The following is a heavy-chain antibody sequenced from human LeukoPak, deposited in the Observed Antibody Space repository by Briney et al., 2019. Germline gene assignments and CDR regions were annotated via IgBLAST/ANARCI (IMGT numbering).Heavy chain of an antibody. V-gene: IGHV1-69*06. Sequence: ASVKVSCKASGGTFSSYAISWVRQAPGQGLEWMGGIIPIFGTANYAQKFQGRVTITADKSTSTAYMELSSLRSEDTAVYYCASGNDYYGILTGPFDYWGQGTLVTVSS. D-gene: IGHD3-9*01. CDR2: IIPIFGTA. CDR3: ASGNDYYGILTGPFDY. CDR1: GGTFSSYA. J-gene: IGHJ4*02.